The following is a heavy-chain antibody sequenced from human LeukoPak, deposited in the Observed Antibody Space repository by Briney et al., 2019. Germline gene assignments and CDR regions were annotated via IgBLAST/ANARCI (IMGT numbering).Heavy chain of an antibody. V-gene: IGHV4-31*03. D-gene: IGHD5-12*01. CDR3: ARVTMVSGYMRDFDY. J-gene: IGHJ4*02. CDR1: DGSISSGGYY. CDR2: IYYSGST. Sequence: SETLSLTCTVSDGSISSGGYYWSWIRQHPGKGLEWIGYIYYSGSTYYNPSLKSRVTISVDTSKNQFSLKLSSVTAADTAVYYCARVTMVSGYMRDFDYWGQGTLVTVSS.